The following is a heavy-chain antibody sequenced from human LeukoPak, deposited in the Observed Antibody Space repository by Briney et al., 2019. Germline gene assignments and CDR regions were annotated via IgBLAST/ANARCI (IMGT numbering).Heavy chain of an antibody. Sequence: GGSQRLSCAASGFTFSSYSMNWVRQAPGKGLEWVSYISSSSSTIYYADSVKGRFTISRDNAKNSLYLQMNSLRAEDTAVYYCARDQWGSYSLFDYWGQGTLVTVSS. CDR2: ISSSSSTI. V-gene: IGHV3-48*04. CDR1: GFTFSSYS. CDR3: ARDQWGSYSLFDY. D-gene: IGHD1-26*01. J-gene: IGHJ4*02.